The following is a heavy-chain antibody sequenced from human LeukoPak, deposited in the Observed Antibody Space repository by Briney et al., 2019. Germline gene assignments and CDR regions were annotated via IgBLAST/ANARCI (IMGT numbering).Heavy chain of an antibody. CDR2: IYYSGST. J-gene: IGHJ4*02. V-gene: IGHV4-39*01. Sequence: KPSETLSLTCTVSGGSISSSSYYWGWIRQPPGKGLEWIGSIYYSGSTYYNPSLKSRVTISVDTPKNQFSLKLSSVTAADTAVYYRARVMITFGGVIVFFDYWGQGTLVTVSS. CDR3: ARVMITFGGVIVFFDY. CDR1: GGSISSSSYY. D-gene: IGHD3-16*02.